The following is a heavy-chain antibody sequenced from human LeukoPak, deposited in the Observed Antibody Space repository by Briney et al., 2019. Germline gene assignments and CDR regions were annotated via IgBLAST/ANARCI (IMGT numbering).Heavy chain of an antibody. V-gene: IGHV3-21*01. CDR2: ISSSSSYI. Sequence: GGSLRLFCAASGFTFSSYSMNWVRQAPGKGLEWVSSISSSSSYIYYADSVKGRFTISRDNAKNSLYLQMNSLRAEDTAVYYCARDGSTVTKFDYWGQGTLVTVSS. CDR3: ARDGSTVTKFDY. J-gene: IGHJ4*02. CDR1: GFTFSSYS. D-gene: IGHD4-17*01.